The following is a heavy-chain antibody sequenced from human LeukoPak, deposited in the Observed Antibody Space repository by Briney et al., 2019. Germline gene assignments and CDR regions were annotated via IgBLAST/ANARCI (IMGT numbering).Heavy chain of an antibody. V-gene: IGHV3-23*01. CDR3: AKDLGRSGGRNYYYYYMDV. CDR1: GFTFSNYA. D-gene: IGHD2-15*01. CDR2: ISGSGGST. Sequence: GGSLRLSCAASGFTFSNYAMTWVRQAPGKGLEWVSDISGSGGSTHYADSVKGRFTISRDNSKNTLYLQMNSLRAEDTAVYYCAKDLGRSGGRNYYYYYMDVWGKGTTVTISS. J-gene: IGHJ6*03.